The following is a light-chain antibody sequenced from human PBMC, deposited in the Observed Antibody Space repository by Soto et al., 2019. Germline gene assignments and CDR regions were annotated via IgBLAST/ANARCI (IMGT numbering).Light chain of an antibody. CDR2: DAS. V-gene: IGKV3-11*01. Sequence: EIVLTQSPATLSLSPGEIATLSCSASQSISFYLTWYQHKPGQAPRLLIYDASNRATGIPARFSGSGYGTDFTLTISSLEPEDFAVYYCKQRSNWPNFGQGTRLEIK. CDR3: KQRSNWPN. J-gene: IGKJ5*01. CDR1: QSISFY.